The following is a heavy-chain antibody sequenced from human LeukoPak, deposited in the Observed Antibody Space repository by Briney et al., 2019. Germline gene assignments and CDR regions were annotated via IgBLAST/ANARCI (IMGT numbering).Heavy chain of an antibody. Sequence: GGSLRLSCAASGFTFSSYSMNWVRQAPGKGLEWVSYISSSSSPIYYGDSVKGRSTISRDNVKNSLYLQMNSLRDEDTAVYYCARKCSGGSCWFDYWGQGTLVTVSS. V-gene: IGHV3-48*02. CDR1: GFTFSSYS. CDR3: ARKCSGGSCWFDY. D-gene: IGHD2-15*01. CDR2: ISSSSSPI. J-gene: IGHJ4*02.